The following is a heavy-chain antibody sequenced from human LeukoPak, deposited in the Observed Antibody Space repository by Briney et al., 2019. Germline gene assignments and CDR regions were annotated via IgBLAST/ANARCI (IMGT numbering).Heavy chain of an antibody. J-gene: IGHJ3*02. Sequence: GGSLRLSCAASGFSFSIYAMSWVRQAPGRGLEWVSYISSSGGTIYYADSVKGRFTISRDNAKNSLSLQMNSLRADDTAVYYCAKGSGRSLGAFDIWGQGTMVTVSS. V-gene: IGHV3-48*03. CDR2: ISSSGGTI. CDR1: GFSFSIYA. D-gene: IGHD1-26*01. CDR3: AKGSGRSLGAFDI.